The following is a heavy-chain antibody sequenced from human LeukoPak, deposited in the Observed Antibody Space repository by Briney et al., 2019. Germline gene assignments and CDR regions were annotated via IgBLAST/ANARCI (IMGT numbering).Heavy chain of an antibody. CDR3: ARDRGRSMIRGVPEDYYYYLDV. Sequence: SETLSLTCNVSGASISRYYWTWMRQPAGKGPECIGRIYTSGSTKYNPSLKSRVTVSVDTSKNQFSLKLSSVTAADTAVYYCARDRGRSMIRGVPEDYYYYLDVWGKGTTVTISS. CDR1: GASISRYY. D-gene: IGHD3-10*01. CDR2: IYTSGST. V-gene: IGHV4-4*07. J-gene: IGHJ6*03.